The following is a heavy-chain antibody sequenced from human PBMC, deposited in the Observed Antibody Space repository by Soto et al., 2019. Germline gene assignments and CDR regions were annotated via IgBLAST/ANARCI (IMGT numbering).Heavy chain of an antibody. J-gene: IGHJ4*02. CDR2: IKQDGSEK. CDR1: GFTFSTYW. V-gene: IGHV3-7*04. CDR3: AGAPGWLIKN. Sequence: EVQLVESGGGLVQPGGSLTLSCAASGFTFSTYWMFWVRQAPGKGLEWVATIKQDGSEKIYVDSVKGRFAISRDNAKNSLHLQMNSLRAEDTAVYFCAGAPGWLIKNWGQGTLITVSS. D-gene: IGHD5-12*01.